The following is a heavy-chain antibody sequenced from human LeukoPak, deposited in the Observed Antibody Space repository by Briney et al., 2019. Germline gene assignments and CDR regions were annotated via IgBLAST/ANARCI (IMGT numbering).Heavy chain of an antibody. CDR2: ISAYNGNT. CDR1: GYTFTSYG. Sequence: ASVKVSCKASGYTFTSYGISWVRQAPGQGLEWMGWISAYNGNTNYAQKLQGRVTMTTGTSTSTAYMDLRSLRSDDTAVYYCARVVGDNNWFDPWGQGTLVTVSS. J-gene: IGHJ5*02. V-gene: IGHV1-18*01. CDR3: ARVVGDNNWFDP. D-gene: IGHD3-10*01.